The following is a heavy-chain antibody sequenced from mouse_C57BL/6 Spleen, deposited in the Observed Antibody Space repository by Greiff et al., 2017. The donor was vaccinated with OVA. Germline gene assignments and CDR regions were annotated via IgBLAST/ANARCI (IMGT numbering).Heavy chain of an antibody. V-gene: IGHV1-62-2*01. J-gene: IGHJ4*01. CDR2: FYPGSGSI. CDR3: ARHERLTTVVANGAMDY. D-gene: IGHD1-1*01. Sequence: QVHVKQSGAELVKPGASVKLSCKASGYTFTEYTIHWVKQRSGQGLEWIGWFYPGSGSIKYNEKFKDKATLTADKSSSTVYMELSRLTSEDSAVYFCARHERLTTVVANGAMDYWGQGTSVTVSS. CDR1: GYTFTEYT.